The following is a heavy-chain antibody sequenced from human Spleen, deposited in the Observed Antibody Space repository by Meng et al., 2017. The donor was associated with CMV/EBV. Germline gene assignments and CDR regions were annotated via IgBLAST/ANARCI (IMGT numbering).Heavy chain of an antibody. D-gene: IGHD4-17*01. CDR1: GGSASSGSYY. Sequence: SETLSLTCIVSGGSASSGSYYWSWIRQPPGKGLEWIGYIFYRGRTNYNPTLKSRITITVHTSKNQFSLKLRSVTAADAAVYFCARVKGDYGDHPPVDYWGQGTLVTVSS. V-gene: IGHV4-61*01. CDR3: ARVKGDYGDHPPVDY. J-gene: IGHJ4*02. CDR2: IFYRGRT.